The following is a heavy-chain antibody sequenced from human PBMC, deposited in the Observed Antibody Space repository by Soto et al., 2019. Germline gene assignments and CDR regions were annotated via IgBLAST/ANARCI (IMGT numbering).Heavy chain of an antibody. CDR1: GGSISSSSYY. Sequence: SETLSLTCTVSGGSISSSSYYWGWIRQPPGKGLEWIGSIYYSGSTYYNPSLKSRVTISVDTSKNQFSLKLSSVTAADTAVYYCARRIPMGLDYWGQGTLVTVSS. V-gene: IGHV4-39*01. D-gene: IGHD3-10*01. CDR3: ARRIPMGLDY. J-gene: IGHJ4*02. CDR2: IYYSGST.